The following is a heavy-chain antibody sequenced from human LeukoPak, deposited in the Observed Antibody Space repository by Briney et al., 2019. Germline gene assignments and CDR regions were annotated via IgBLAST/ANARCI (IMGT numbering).Heavy chain of an antibody. CDR3: ARDEDYDILTGYPQYYYYYYMDV. Sequence: ASVKVSCKASGYTFTGYYMHWVRQAPGQGLEWMGWINPNSGGTNYSQKFQGRVTMTREPSISTAYMELGSLRSDDTAVYYCARDEDYDILTGYPQYYYYYYMDVWGKGTTVTISS. V-gene: IGHV1-2*02. D-gene: IGHD3-9*01. CDR1: GYTFTGYY. J-gene: IGHJ6*03. CDR2: INPNSGGT.